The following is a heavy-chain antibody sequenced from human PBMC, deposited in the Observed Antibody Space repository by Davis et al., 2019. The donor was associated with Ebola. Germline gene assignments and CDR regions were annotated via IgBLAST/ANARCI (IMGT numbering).Heavy chain of an antibody. CDR1: GGSISSGDYY. D-gene: IGHD2-15*01. CDR2: IYYSGST. Sequence: PGGSLRLSCTVSGGSISSGDYYWSWIRQPPGKGLEWIGYIYYSGSTNYNPSLKSRVTISVDTSKNQFSLKLSSVTAADTAVYYCARGTWIVVGYGMDVWGQGTTVTVSS. CDR3: ARGTWIVVGYGMDV. J-gene: IGHJ6*02. V-gene: IGHV4-61*08.